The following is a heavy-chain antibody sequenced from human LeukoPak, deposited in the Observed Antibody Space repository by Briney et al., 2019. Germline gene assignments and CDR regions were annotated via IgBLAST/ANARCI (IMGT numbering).Heavy chain of an antibody. D-gene: IGHD4-11*01. J-gene: IGHJ4*02. CDR2: ISSSSSTI. CDR1: GFTFSSYG. Sequence: GGSLRLSCAASGFTFSSYGMTWVRQAPGKGLEWVSYISSSSSTIYYADSVKGRFTISRDNAKNSLYLQMNTLRAEDTAVYYCARDLGYSRDYWGQGTLVTVSS. CDR3: ARDLGYSRDY. V-gene: IGHV3-48*04.